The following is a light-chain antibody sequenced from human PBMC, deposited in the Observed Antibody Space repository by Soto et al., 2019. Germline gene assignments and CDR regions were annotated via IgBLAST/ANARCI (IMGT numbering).Light chain of an antibody. J-gene: IGKJ3*01. CDR3: QQYNNRPYP. Sequence: EIVMTQSPATLSVSPGERATLSCRASQSVSSNLAWYQQKPGQAPRLLIYGASTRATGIPARFSGSGSGTEFTLSISSLQSEDFAVYYCQQYNNRPYPFGPGTKVDIK. CDR2: GAS. V-gene: IGKV3-15*01. CDR1: QSVSSN.